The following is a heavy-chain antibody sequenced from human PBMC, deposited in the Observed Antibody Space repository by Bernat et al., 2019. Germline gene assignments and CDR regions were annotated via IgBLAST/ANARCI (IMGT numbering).Heavy chain of an antibody. CDR3: AGVRYQYCSGGSCYRAFDI. D-gene: IGHD2-15*01. Sequence: QVQLVQSGAELKKPGSSVKVSCKASGGTFSSYAISWVRQAPGQGLEWMGGIIPIFGIANYAQKFQGRVTTTADESPSTAYMELSSMRAEDTAVYYGAGVRYQYCSGGSCYRAFDIWGQGTMVTVSS. CDR2: IIPIFGIA. J-gene: IGHJ3*02. V-gene: IGHV1-69*01. CDR1: GGTFSSYA.